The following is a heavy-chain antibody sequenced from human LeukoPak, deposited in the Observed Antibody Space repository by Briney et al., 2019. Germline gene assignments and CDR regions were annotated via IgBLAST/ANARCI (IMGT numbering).Heavy chain of an antibody. D-gene: IGHD4-17*01. J-gene: IGHJ3*02. CDR1: GYTFTGYY. Sequence: ASVKVSCKASGYTFTGYYMHWVRQAPGQGLEWMGWINPNSGGTNYAQKFQGRVTMTRDTSISTAYMELSRLRSDDTAVYYCAREDYGDYVAFDIWGQGTMVTVSS. CDR2: INPNSGGT. V-gene: IGHV1-2*02. CDR3: AREDYGDYVAFDI.